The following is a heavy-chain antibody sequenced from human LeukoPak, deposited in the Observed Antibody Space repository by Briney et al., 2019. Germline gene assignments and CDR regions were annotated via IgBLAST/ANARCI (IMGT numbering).Heavy chain of an antibody. CDR1: GGSFSGYY. J-gene: IGHJ4*02. D-gene: IGHD3-22*01. CDR2: INHSGST. Sequence: PSGTLSLTCAVYGGSFSGYYWSWIRQPPGKGLEWIGEINHSGSTNYNPSLKSRVTISVDTSKNQFSLKLSSVTAADTAVYYCATGYYDSSGYLPFDYWGQGTLVTVSS. CDR3: ATGYYDSSGYLPFDY. V-gene: IGHV4-34*01.